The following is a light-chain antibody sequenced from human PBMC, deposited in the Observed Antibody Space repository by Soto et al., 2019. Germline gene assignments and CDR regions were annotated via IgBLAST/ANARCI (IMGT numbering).Light chain of an antibody. CDR1: QSISGY. CDR2: DAS. Sequence: EIVLTQSPATLSLSPGERATLSGRSSQSISGYLAWYQQKPGQAPRLLIYDASNRATGLPARFSGSGSGTDFTLTISSLVPEDDVVYYCHQRGNWPVLTFGVGTKVAIK. J-gene: IGKJ4*01. CDR3: HQRGNWPVLT. V-gene: IGKV3-11*01.